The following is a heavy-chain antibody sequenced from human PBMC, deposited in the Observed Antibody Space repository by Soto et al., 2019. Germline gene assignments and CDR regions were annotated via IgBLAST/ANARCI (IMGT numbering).Heavy chain of an antibody. V-gene: IGHV4-59*01. CDR2: IYHSGST. Sequence: PSATLSLTCTVSGASISSYYWCWIRQPPGKGLEWIGYIYHSGSTNYNPSLNSRVTISVDTSKNQFSLKLSSVTAADTAVYYCARNIAAQGDYWGQGTLVTVSS. J-gene: IGHJ4*02. CDR1: GASISSYY. D-gene: IGHD6-6*01. CDR3: ARNIAAQGDY.